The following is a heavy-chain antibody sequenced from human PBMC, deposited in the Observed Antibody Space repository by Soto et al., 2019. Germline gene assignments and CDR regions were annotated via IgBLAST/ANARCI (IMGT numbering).Heavy chain of an antibody. CDR3: ARGSYCSSTSFYLRAFDI. CDR1: AGSISHYY. J-gene: IGHJ3*02. D-gene: IGHD2-2*01. CDR2: IYYSGST. V-gene: IGHV4-59*01. Sequence: PSETLSLTCTVSAGSISHYYWSWIRQPPGKGLEWIGSIYYSGSTNYSPSLKSRVTISVDTSKNQFSLKLRSVTAADTAVYYCARGSYCSSTSFYLRAFDIWGQGTMVTVSS.